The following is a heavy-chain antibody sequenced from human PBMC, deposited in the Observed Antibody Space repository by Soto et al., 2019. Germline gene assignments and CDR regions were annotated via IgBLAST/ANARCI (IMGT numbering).Heavy chain of an antibody. Sequence: EVHLVESGGGLVQPGGSLRRSCTASGFTFSDSWMTWVRQAPGKGLEWVARIKPDESEKKYSDSVKGRFSISRDNAKNSMYLQMDSLRGEDTAVYYCVRGGSNYASWGQGTLVPVS. CDR2: IKPDESEK. V-gene: IGHV3-7*01. J-gene: IGHJ5*02. CDR3: VRGGSNYAS. D-gene: IGHD4-4*01. CDR1: GFTFSDSW.